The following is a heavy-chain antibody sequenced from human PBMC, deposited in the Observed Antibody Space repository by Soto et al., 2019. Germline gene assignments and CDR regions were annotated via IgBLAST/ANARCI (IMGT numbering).Heavy chain of an antibody. CDR1: GFTFSSYS. CDR2: ISSSSSYI. Sequence: PGGSLRLSCAASGFTFSSYSMNWVRQAPGKGLEWVSSISSSSSYIYYADSVKGRFTISRDNAKNSLYLQMNSLRAEDTAVYYCARDFWDSSSWYGVDYWGQGTLVTVSS. D-gene: IGHD6-13*01. J-gene: IGHJ4*02. V-gene: IGHV3-21*01. CDR3: ARDFWDSSSWYGVDY.